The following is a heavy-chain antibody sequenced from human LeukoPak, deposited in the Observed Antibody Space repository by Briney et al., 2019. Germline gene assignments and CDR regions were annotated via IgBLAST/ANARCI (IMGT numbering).Heavy chain of an antibody. V-gene: IGHV4-34*01. J-gene: IGHJ3*02. CDR1: GGSFSGYY. D-gene: IGHD5-24*01. CDR2: INHSGST. Sequence: SETLSLTCAVYGGSFSGYYWSWIRQPPGKGLEWIGEINHSGSTNYNPSLKSRVTISVDTSKNQFSLKLSSVTAADTAVYYCATRVEGAFDIWGQGTMVTVSS. CDR3: ATRVEGAFDI.